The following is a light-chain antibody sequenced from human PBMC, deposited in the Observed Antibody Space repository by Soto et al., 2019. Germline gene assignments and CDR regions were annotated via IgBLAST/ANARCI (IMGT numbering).Light chain of an antibody. Sequence: EIVFTQATSALSLSPGERATLSCRASQSVRSNFLAWYQQKPGQAPRLLIYGASNRATGIPDRFSGSGSGTDFTLTITRLEPEDFAMYYCQRYDSLRTFGQGTKVDI. J-gene: IGKJ1*01. V-gene: IGKV3-20*01. CDR2: GAS. CDR1: QSVRSNF. CDR3: QRYDSLRT.